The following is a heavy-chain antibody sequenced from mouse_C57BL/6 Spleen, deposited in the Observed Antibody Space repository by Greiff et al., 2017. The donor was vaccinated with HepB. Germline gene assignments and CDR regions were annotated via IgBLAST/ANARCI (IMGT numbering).Heavy chain of an antibody. V-gene: IGHV3-6*01. J-gene: IGHJ1*03. CDR2: ISYDGSN. CDR1: GYSITSGYY. CDR3: ARVEYYGSSLYWYFDV. Sequence: ESGPGLVKPSQSLSLTCSVTGYSITSGYYWNWIRQFPGNKLEWMGYISYDGSNNYNPSLKNRISITRDTSKNQFFLKLNSVTTEDTATYYCARVEYYGSSLYWYFDVWGTGTTVTVSS. D-gene: IGHD1-1*01.